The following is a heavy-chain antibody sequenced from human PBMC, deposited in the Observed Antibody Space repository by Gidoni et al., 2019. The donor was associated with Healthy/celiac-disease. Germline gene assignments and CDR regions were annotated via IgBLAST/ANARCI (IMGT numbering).Heavy chain of an antibody. D-gene: IGHD3-9*01. CDR1: GFTFSSYA. J-gene: IGHJ3*02. CDR3: AKYAVDYDILTGPGDAFDI. CDR2: ISGSGGST. Sequence: EVQLLESGGGLVQPGGSLRLSWAASGFTFSSYAMSWVRQAPGKGLEWVSAISGSGGSTYYADSVKGRFTISRDNSKNTLYLQMNSLRAEDTAVYYCAKYAVDYDILTGPGDAFDIWGQGTMVTVSS. V-gene: IGHV3-23*01.